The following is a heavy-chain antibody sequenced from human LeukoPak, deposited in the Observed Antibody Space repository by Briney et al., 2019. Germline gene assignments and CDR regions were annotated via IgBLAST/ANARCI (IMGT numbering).Heavy chain of an antibody. CDR3: ARDPRRQDAFDI. Sequence: SETLSLTCTVSGGSISSSSYYWGWIRQPPGKGLEWIGSIYYSGSTYYNPSLKSRVTISVDTSKNRFSLKLSSVTAADTAVYYCARDPRRQDAFDIWGQGTMVTVSS. J-gene: IGHJ3*02. V-gene: IGHV4-39*02. CDR2: IYYSGST. CDR1: GGSISSSSYY.